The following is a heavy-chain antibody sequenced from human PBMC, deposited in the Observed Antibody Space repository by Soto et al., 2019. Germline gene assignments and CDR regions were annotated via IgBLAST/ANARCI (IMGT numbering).Heavy chain of an antibody. CDR1: GYTFTSYG. Sequence: GASVKVSCKASGYTFTSYGISWVRQAPGQGLEWMGWISAYNGHTTYSQKFQDRVTMTRDTFTSTIYMELSSLRSEDTAVYYCARGDNDYWGQGTLVTVSS. CDR2: ISAYNGHT. V-gene: IGHV1-18*01. J-gene: IGHJ4*02. CDR3: ARGDNDY.